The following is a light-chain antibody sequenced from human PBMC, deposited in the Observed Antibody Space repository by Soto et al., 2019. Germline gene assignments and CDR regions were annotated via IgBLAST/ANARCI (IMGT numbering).Light chain of an antibody. CDR1: QSVSSSY. CDR3: QQYGSSPRT. V-gene: IGKV3-20*01. J-gene: IGKJ1*01. Sequence: EIVLTQPPGTLSLSPGERATLSCRASQSVSSSYLAWYQQKPGQAPRLLIYGASSRATGIPDRFSGSGSGTDSTLTISRLQPEAFAVDYCQQYGSSPRTFGQGTKVEIK. CDR2: GAS.